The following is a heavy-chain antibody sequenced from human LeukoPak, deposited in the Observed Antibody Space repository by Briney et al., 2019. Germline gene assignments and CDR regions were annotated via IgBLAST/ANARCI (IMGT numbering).Heavy chain of an antibody. CDR2: IIPILGIA. Sequence: ASVKVSCKASGGTFSSYAISWVRQAPGQGLEWMGRIIPILGIANYAQKFQGRVTITADKSTSTACMELSSLRSEDTAVYYCARDLWSSIAAAGNSHAFDIWGQGTMVTVSS. CDR3: ARDLWSSIAAAGNSHAFDI. V-gene: IGHV1-69*04. J-gene: IGHJ3*02. CDR1: GGTFSSYA. D-gene: IGHD6-13*01.